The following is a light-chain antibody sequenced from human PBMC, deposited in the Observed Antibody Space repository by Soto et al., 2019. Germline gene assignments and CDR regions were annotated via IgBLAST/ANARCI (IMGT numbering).Light chain of an antibody. V-gene: IGKV3-20*01. J-gene: IGKJ4*01. CDR2: AAS. Sequence: THSPATLSVSTGERATITCLASQSVSSCYFAWYQQKPGQAPRLLIYAASNRATGIPDRFSGGGTATDFTLTISRLEPEDFAVYYCQQYNASPLTFGRGTNVDI. CDR3: QQYNASPLT. CDR1: QSVSSCY.